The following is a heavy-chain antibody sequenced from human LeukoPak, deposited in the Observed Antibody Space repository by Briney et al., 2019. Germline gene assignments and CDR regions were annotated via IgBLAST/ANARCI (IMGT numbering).Heavy chain of an antibody. CDR1: GFTFSSYS. J-gene: IGHJ4*02. D-gene: IGHD2-15*01. CDR3: AREVRDIVVVVAASPFDY. V-gene: IGHV3-21*01. Sequence: GGSLRLSCAASGFTFSSYSMNWVRQAPGKGLEWVSSISSSSSYIYYADSVKGRFTISRDNAKNSLYLQMNSLRAEDTAVYYCAREVRDIVVVVAASPFDYWGQGTLVTVSS. CDR2: ISSSSSYI.